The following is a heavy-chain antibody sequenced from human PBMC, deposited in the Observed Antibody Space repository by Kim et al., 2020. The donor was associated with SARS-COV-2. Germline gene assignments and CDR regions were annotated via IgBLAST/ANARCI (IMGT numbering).Heavy chain of an antibody. D-gene: IGHD3-10*01. Sequence: GGSLRLSCKASEFTLSGYEMNWVRQTPGKGLEWVSYITTSGNSVHYADSVRGRFTISRDNAKNSLYLQMNSVRAEDTAVYYCARGTPGIRVDASDIWSQGTMVTVSS. J-gene: IGHJ3*02. CDR2: ITTSGNSV. V-gene: IGHV3-48*03. CDR1: EFTLSGYE. CDR3: ARGTPGIRVDASDI.